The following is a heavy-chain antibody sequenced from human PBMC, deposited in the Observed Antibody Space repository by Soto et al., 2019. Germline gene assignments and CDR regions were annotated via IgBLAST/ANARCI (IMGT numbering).Heavy chain of an antibody. Sequence: PGGSLRISCAASGFTFSSYWMTWLRQAPGKGLEWVANINPDGSAKYYVDSVKGRFTISRDNAKNSLYLQMNSLRVEDTAVYYCAAPPTGNVYFTHWGQGALVTVSS. D-gene: IGHD2-8*02. J-gene: IGHJ1*01. CDR1: GFTFSSYW. CDR3: AAPPTGNVYFTH. CDR2: INPDGSAK. V-gene: IGHV3-7*01.